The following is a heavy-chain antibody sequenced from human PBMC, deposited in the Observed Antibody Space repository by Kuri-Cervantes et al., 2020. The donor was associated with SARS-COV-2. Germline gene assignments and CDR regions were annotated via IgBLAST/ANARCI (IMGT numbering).Heavy chain of an antibody. CDR1: GYSISSGYY. CDR2: IYHSGST. J-gene: IGHJ3*02. V-gene: IGHV4-38-2*02. Sequence: SETLSLTCTVSGYSISSGYYWGWIRQPPGKGLEWIGSIYHSGSTYYNPSLKSRVTISVDTSKNQFSLKLSSVTAADTAVYFCGSYNEDDAFGIWGQGTMVTVSS. D-gene: IGHD1-1*01. CDR3: GSYNEDDAFGI.